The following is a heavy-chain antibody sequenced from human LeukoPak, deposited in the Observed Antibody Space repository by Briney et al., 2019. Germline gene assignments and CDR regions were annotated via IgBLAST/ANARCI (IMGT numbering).Heavy chain of an antibody. CDR1: GFTFSSYA. D-gene: IGHD6-13*01. J-gene: IGHJ4*02. V-gene: IGHV3-23*01. Sequence: PGGSLRLSCAASGFTFSSYAMSWVRQAPGRGLEWVSVIRVSGGSTFFADSVKGRFTISRDDSKNTLYLQMNSLRAEDTAVYYCARGSHIGAAGILDNWGQGTLVTVSS. CDR3: ARGSHIGAAGILDN. CDR2: IRVSGGST.